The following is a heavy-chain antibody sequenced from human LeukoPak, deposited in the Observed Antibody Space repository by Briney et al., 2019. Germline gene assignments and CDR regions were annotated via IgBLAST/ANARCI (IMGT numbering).Heavy chain of an antibody. CDR2: ISYDGSNK. V-gene: IGHV3-30*03. CDR3: ARGAARMVEMATIISFEY. D-gene: IGHD5-24*01. CDR1: EFSVGSNY. J-gene: IGHJ4*02. Sequence: PGGSLRLSCAASEFSVGSNYMTWVRQAPGKGLEWVAVISYDGSNKYYADSVKGRFTISRDNSKNTLYLQMNSLRAEDTAVYYCARGAARMVEMATIISFEYWGQGTLVTVSS.